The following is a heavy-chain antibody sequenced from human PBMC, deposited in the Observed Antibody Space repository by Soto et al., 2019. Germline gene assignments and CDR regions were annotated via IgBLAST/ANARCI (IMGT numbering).Heavy chain of an antibody. D-gene: IGHD1-26*01. CDR3: AKDAGSGSYYGDAFDI. CDR2: ISYDGSNK. CDR1: GLTFSSYG. Sequence: GGSLRLSCAASGLTFSSYGMHWVRQAPGKGLEWVAVISYDGSNKYYADSVKGRFTISRDNSKNTLYLQMNSLRAEDTAVYYCAKDAGSGSYYGDAFDIWGQGTMVTVSS. V-gene: IGHV3-30*18. J-gene: IGHJ3*02.